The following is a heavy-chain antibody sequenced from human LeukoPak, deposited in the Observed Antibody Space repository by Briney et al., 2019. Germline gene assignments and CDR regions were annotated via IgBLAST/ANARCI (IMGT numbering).Heavy chain of an antibody. CDR2: IYYNGSA. Sequence: KTSETLSLTCTVSGGSISSYYWNWIRQPPGKGLEWIGYIYYNGSANYNPSLKSRVTISVDSSKNQFSLKLSSVTAADTAVYYCASSGDRLSAFDPWGQGTLVTVSS. V-gene: IGHV4-59*01. D-gene: IGHD7-27*01. CDR1: GGSISSYY. J-gene: IGHJ5*02. CDR3: ASSGDRLSAFDP.